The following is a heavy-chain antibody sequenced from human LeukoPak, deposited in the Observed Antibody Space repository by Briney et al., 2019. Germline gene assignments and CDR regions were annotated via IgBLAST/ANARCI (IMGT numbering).Heavy chain of an antibody. Sequence: GGSLRLSCAASGFTFSRYSMNWVRQAPGKGLEWVSSISSSSSYIYYADSVKGRFTISRDNAKNSLYLQMNSLRAEDTAVYYCASNKGYDSSGYYYAKAPFDYWGQGTLVTVSS. J-gene: IGHJ4*02. D-gene: IGHD3-22*01. CDR3: ASNKGYDSSGYYYAKAPFDY. CDR2: ISSSSSYI. V-gene: IGHV3-21*01. CDR1: GFTFSRYS.